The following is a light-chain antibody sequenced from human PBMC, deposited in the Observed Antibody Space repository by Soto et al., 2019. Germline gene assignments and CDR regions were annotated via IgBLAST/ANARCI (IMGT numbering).Light chain of an antibody. Sequence: QLVLTQPRSVSGSPGQSVTISCTGNSSDVGTYNYVSWYQQHPGKVPKLMIYDVSQRPSGVPDRFSGSKSGNTASLTISGLQAEDEADYYCFSYAGYYTLLFGGGTKLTVL. CDR2: DVS. CDR3: FSYAGYYTLL. J-gene: IGLJ2*01. CDR1: SSDVGTYNY. V-gene: IGLV2-11*01.